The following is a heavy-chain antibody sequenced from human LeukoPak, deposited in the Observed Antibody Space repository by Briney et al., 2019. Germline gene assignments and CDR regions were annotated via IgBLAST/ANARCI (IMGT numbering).Heavy chain of an antibody. J-gene: IGHJ5*02. V-gene: IGHV1-69*05. CDR3: ARVTAVAGNNWFDP. CDR1: GGTFSSYA. CDR2: IIPIFGTA. Sequence: GASVKVSCKASGGTFSSYAISWVRQAPGQGLEWMGGIIPIFGTANYAQKLQGRVTMTTDTSTSTAYMELRSLRSDDTAVYYCARVTAVAGNNWFDPWGQGTLVTVSS. D-gene: IGHD6-19*01.